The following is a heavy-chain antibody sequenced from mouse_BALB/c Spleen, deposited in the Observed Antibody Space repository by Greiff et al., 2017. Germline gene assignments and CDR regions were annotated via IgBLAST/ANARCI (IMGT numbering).Heavy chain of an antibody. CDR2: ILPGSGST. CDR1: GYTFSSYW. V-gene: IGHV1-9*01. Sequence: VQLQQSGAELMKPGASVKISCKATGYTFSSYWIEWVKQRPGHGLEWIGEILPGSGSTNYNEKFKGKATFTADTSSNTAYMQLSSLTSEDSAVYYCASDPQSYYFDYWGQGTTLTVSS. J-gene: IGHJ2*01. CDR3: ASDPQSYYFDY.